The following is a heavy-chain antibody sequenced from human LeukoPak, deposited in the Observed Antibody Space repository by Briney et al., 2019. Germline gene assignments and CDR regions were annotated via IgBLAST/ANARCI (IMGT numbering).Heavy chain of an antibody. CDR3: ARDRADSGCHDY. V-gene: IGHV3-30*03. CDR2: ISYDGSNK. Sequence: GGSLRLSCAASGFTFSSYGMHWVRQAPGKGLEWVAIISYDGSNKYYADSVKGRFTISRDNSKNTLFLQMNSLRAEDTAVYYCARDRADSGCHDYWGQGTLVTVSS. D-gene: IGHD5-12*01. J-gene: IGHJ4*02. CDR1: GFTFSSYG.